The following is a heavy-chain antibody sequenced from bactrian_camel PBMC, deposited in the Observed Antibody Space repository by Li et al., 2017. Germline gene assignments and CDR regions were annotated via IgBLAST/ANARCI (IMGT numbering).Heavy chain of an antibody. CDR1: GYTFNMFA. J-gene: IGHJ4*01. CDR2: IDSYDES. V-gene: IGHV3S53*01. D-gene: IGHD1*01. Sequence: HVQLVESGGGSVQAGGTLRLSCATSGYTFNMFACLAWFRQAPGKEREAVADIDSYDESNVADSVQGRFTISKDNAKSTLYLQMNNLKPEDTGIYYCVKGGFLQRGTRPESQGTQVTVS.